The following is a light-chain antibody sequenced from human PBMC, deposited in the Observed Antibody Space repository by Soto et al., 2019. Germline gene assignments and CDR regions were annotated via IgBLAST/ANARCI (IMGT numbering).Light chain of an antibody. V-gene: IGKV3-11*01. Sequence: EIVVTQSPATLSLSPGERATLSCRASQSVSFYLAWYQQKPGQAPRLLIYDASNRATDIPARFSGSGSGTDFTLTISSLEPEDFAVYYCKQRSNWPLTFGGGTKVDMK. CDR2: DAS. CDR1: QSVSFY. J-gene: IGKJ4*01. CDR3: KQRSNWPLT.